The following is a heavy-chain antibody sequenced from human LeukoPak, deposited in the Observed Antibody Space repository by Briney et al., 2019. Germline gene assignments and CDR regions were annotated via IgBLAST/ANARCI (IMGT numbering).Heavy chain of an antibody. CDR2: ISSDGATT. Sequence: GGSLRLSCAASGFSFSNYYMLWVRQAPGVELVSVSRISSDGATTIYADSVKGRFTTSRDNAKNTLYLQMNSLRAEDTAVYYCARDDSNGIDYWGQGTLVTVSS. CDR3: ARDDSNGIDY. CDR1: GFSFSNYY. J-gene: IGHJ4*02. D-gene: IGHD3-22*01. V-gene: IGHV3-74*01.